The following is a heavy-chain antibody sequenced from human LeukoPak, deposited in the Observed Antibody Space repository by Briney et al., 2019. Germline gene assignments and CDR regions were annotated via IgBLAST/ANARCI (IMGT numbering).Heavy chain of an antibody. CDR3: ARTQVYCDGDCYSRWFDP. CDR2: MCTSGST. V-gene: IGHV4-4*07. D-gene: IGHD2-21*02. Sequence: SETLSLTCTVSGGSISSYYWSWIRQPAGKGLEWIGRMCTSGSTNYNPSLKSRVTMSVDTSKNQFSLKLSSVTAADTAVYYCARTQVYCDGDCYSRWFDPWGQGTLVTVSS. J-gene: IGHJ5*02. CDR1: GGSISSYY.